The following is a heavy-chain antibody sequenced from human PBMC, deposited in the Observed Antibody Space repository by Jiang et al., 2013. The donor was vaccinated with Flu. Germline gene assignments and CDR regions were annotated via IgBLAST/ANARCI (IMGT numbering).Heavy chain of an antibody. CDR2: ISVYNGYT. CDR3: ARERIVAPTPNWFDP. J-gene: IGHJ5*02. V-gene: IGHV1-18*01. D-gene: IGHD1-26*01. Sequence: SGYTFSSHGVNWMRQAPGQGLEWMGWISVYNGYTNYAQKFQDRVTLTTDTSTSTAYMELRSLRSDDTAVYYCARERIVAPTPNWFDPWGQGTLVIVSS. CDR1: GYTFSSHG.